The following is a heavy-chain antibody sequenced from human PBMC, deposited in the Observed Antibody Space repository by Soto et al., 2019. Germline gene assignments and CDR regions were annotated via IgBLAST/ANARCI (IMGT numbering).Heavy chain of an antibody. D-gene: IGHD3-3*01. CDR2: TYYSGSA. J-gene: IGHJ5*02. CDR1: GGSIISSIYY. V-gene: IGHV4-39*01. Sequence: PSETLSLTCTVSGGSIISSIYYWGWIRQPPGKGLEWIGSTYYSGSANYNPSLKSRVTISVDTSKNQFSLELSSLTAADTAVYYCARHGDFWSGSQGYNWFDPWGQGTLVTVS. CDR3: ARHGDFWSGSQGYNWFDP.